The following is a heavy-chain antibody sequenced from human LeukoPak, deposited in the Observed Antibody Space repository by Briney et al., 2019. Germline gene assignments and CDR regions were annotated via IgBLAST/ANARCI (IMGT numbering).Heavy chain of an antibody. V-gene: IGHV3-21*04. CDR1: GFTFSRYS. CDR3: AKPYITMVRGAVDY. D-gene: IGHD3-10*01. CDR2: ISSSSGYI. Sequence: PGGSLRLSCAASGFTFSRYSMNWVRQAPGKGLEWVSSISSSSGYIYYTDSLKGRFTISRDNSKNTLYLQMNSLRAEDTAVYYCAKPYITMVRGAVDYWGQGTLVTVSS. J-gene: IGHJ4*02.